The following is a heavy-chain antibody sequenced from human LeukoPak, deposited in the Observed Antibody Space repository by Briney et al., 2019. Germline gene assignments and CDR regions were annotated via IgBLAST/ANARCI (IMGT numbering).Heavy chain of an antibody. J-gene: IGHJ4*02. CDR3: ARDSLSYSSSWPGGY. V-gene: IGHV1-46*01. D-gene: IGHD6-13*01. CDR2: INPSGGST. Sequence: ASVKVSCKASGYTFTSYYMHWVRQAPGQGLEWLGIINPSGGSTGYAQKFQGRVTMTRDMSTSTVYMELSSLRSEDRAVYYCARDSLSYSSSWPGGYWGQGTLVTVSS. CDR1: GYTFTSYY.